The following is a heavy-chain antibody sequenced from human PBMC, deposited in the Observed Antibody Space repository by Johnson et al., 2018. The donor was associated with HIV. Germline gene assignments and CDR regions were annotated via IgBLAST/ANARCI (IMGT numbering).Heavy chain of an antibody. CDR2: IKQDGSQK. Sequence: MQLVESGGGLVQPGGSLRLSCAASGFTFSSSWMNWVRQAPGKGLEWVANIKQDGSQKSYVDSVKGRFSLSRDISKNMLYLQMNSLRAEDTAVYYCAKDPVGATWAFDIWGQGTMVTVSS. CDR3: AKDPVGATWAFDI. D-gene: IGHD1-26*01. J-gene: IGHJ3*02. CDR1: GFTFSSSW. V-gene: IGHV3-7*01.